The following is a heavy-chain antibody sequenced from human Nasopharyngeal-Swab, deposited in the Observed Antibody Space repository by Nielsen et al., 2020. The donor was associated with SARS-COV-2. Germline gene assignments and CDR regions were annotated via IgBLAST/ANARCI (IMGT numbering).Heavy chain of an antibody. V-gene: IGHV3-9*01. Sequence: SLKISCAASGFTFDDYAMRWVRQAPGKGLEWVSGISWNSGSIGYADSVKGRFTISRDNAKNSLYLQMNSLRAEDTALYYCAKGDTSSGWYSWFDPWGQGTLVTVSS. CDR3: AKGDTSSGWYSWFDP. D-gene: IGHD6-19*01. J-gene: IGHJ5*02. CDR1: GFTFDDYA. CDR2: ISWNSGSI.